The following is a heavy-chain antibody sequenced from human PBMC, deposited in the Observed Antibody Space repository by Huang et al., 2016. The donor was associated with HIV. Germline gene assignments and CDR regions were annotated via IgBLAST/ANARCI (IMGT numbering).Heavy chain of an antibody. CDR2: IEVDGMST. V-gene: IGHV3-74*02. CDR1: GFVFGDYW. Sequence: EVELAESGGGSVRPGQSLRISCVGSGFVFGDYWMHGVRQIPGKVRRWGGGIEVDGMSTSHADSVKGRFTSYRDNAKNTVYVEMSRLRVAESAVYYCVIAKEKGYDFWSGYRYWGQGVQVTVSS. CDR3: VIAKEKGYDFWSGYRY. D-gene: IGHD3-3*01. J-gene: IGHJ4*01.